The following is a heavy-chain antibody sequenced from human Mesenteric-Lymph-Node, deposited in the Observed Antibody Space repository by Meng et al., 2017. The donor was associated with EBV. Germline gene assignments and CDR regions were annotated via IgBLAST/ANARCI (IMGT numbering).Heavy chain of an antibody. V-gene: IGHV1-18*01. D-gene: IGHD3-9*01. CDR2: ISPHTGNT. J-gene: IGHJ5*02. Sequence: QVFLVQFGAEGKKPGASVKVSCKASGYTFTSYGITWVRQAPGQGLEWMGWISPHTGNTHYGQKFQGRVTMTTDTSTATAYMELRSLRSDDTAVYYCVRSRRLFDWLPVQPSWGQGTLVTVSS. CDR1: GYTFTSYG. CDR3: VRSRRLFDWLPVQPS.